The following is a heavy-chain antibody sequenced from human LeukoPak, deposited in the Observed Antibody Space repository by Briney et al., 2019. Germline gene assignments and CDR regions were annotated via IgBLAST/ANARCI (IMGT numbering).Heavy chain of an antibody. Sequence: SETLSLTCAVYGGSFSGYYWSWIRQPPEQGLEWIGEIDHTGGTSYNPSLKSRVIISLDTSKNQFSLKLNSVTAADTAVYYCGAYHSSGYLPLDYWGQGALVTVSS. V-gene: IGHV4-34*01. J-gene: IGHJ4*02. CDR2: IDHTGGT. CDR3: GAYHSSGYLPLDY. CDR1: GGSFSGYY. D-gene: IGHD3-22*01.